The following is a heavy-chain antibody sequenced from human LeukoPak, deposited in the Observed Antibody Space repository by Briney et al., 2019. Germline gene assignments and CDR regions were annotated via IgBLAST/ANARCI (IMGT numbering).Heavy chain of an antibody. CDR1: GGSISSYY. J-gene: IGHJ4*02. CDR3: ASSILPYYFDY. V-gene: IGHV4-59*01. D-gene: IGHD4-11*01. Sequence: SETLSLTCTVSGGSISSYYWSWIRQPPGKGLEWIGYMYYSGSTRYNPSLKSRVTISVDTSKNQFSLKLSSVTAADTAIYYCASSILPYYFDYWGQGTRVTVSS. CDR2: MYYSGST.